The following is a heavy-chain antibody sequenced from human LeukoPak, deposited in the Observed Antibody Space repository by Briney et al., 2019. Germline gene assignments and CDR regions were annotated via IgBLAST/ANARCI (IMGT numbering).Heavy chain of an antibody. Sequence: GASVKVSCKASGYTFTSYDINWVRQATGQGLEWMGWMNPNSGNTGYAQKFQGRVTMTRNTSISTAYMELSSLRSEDTAVYYCARQGHCSSTSCYGGFDPWGQGTPVTVSS. CDR1: GYTFTSYD. CDR3: ARQGHCSSTSCYGGFDP. D-gene: IGHD2-2*01. J-gene: IGHJ5*02. V-gene: IGHV1-8*01. CDR2: MNPNSGNT.